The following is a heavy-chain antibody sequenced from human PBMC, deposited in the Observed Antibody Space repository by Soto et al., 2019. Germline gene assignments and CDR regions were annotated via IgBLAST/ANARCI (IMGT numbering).Heavy chain of an antibody. D-gene: IGHD3-10*01. CDR2: IYWDDDK. V-gene: IGHV2-5*02. CDR3: AHSPPDGSGSYSDYNWFDP. CDR1: GFSLSTSGVG. Sequence: QITLKESSPTLVKPTQTLTLTCTFSGFSLSTSGVGVGWIRQPPGKALEWLALIYWDDDKRYSPSLKSRLTITKDTSKNQVVLTMTNMDPVDTATYYCAHSPPDGSGSYSDYNWFDPWGQGTLVTVSS. J-gene: IGHJ5*02.